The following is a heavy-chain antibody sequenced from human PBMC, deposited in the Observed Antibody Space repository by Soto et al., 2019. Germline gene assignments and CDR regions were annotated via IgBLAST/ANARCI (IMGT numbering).Heavy chain of an antibody. D-gene: IGHD6-19*01. CDR2: IWYDGSNK. V-gene: IGHV3-33*01. CDR1: GFTFSSYG. Sequence: GGSLRLSCEASGFTFSSYGMHWVRQAPGKGQEWVAVIWYDGSNKYYADSVKGRFTISRDNSKNTLYLQMNSLRAEDTAVFYCARYVSGWYNWFDPWGQGTLVTVSS. CDR3: ARYVSGWYNWFDP. J-gene: IGHJ5*02.